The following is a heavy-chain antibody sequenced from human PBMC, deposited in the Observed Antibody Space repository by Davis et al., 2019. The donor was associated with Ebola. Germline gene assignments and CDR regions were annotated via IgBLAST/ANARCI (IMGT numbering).Heavy chain of an antibody. CDR1: GGSVSSGSYY. CDR3: ARGPPPYCSGGSCYDDWFDP. J-gene: IGHJ5*02. V-gene: IGHV4-61*01. D-gene: IGHD2-15*01. Sequence: MPSETLSLTCTVSGGSVSSGSYYWSWLRQPPGKGLEWFGCFYYSGSTNYNPSLKSRVTIPVDTSKNQFSLKLSSVTAADTAVYYCARGPPPYCSGGSCYDDWFDPWGQGTLVTVSS. CDR2: FYYSGST.